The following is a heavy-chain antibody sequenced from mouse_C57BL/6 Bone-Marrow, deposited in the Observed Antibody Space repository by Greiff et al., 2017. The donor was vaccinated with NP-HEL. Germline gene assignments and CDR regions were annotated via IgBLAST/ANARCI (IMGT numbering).Heavy chain of an antibody. CDR2: INPYNGGT. CDR3: ARVPLGRAFDY. Sequence: EVQLQQSGPVLVKPGASVKMSCKASGYTFTDYYMNWVKQSHGKSLEWIGVINPYNGGTSYNQKFKGKATLTVDKSSSTAYMELNSLTSEDSAVXYCARVPLGRAFDYWGQGTTLTVSS. V-gene: IGHV1-19*01. J-gene: IGHJ2*01. CDR1: GYTFTDYY. D-gene: IGHD4-1*01.